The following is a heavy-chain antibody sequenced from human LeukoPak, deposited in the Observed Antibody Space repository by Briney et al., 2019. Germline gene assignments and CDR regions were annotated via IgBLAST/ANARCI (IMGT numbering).Heavy chain of an antibody. CDR2: INYSGST. Sequence: SETLSLTCTVSGGSISSSSYYWGWILQPPGKGLEWIGSINYSGSTYYNTSLKSRVTISVDTSKNQFSLKLSSVTAADTAVYYCARQDREFGEITPVLVYWGEGNLVTVSS. J-gene: IGHJ4*02. D-gene: IGHD3-10*01. CDR1: GGSISSSSYY. V-gene: IGHV4-39*01. CDR3: ARQDREFGEITPVLVY.